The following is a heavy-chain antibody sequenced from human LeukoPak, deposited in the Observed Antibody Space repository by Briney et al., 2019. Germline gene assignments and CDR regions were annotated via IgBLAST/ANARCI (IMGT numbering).Heavy chain of an antibody. D-gene: IGHD2-21*01. CDR3: AKDQHSNYYFDY. Sequence: GGSLRLSCAASGFTFSNAWMSWVRQAPGKGLEWVSAISGSGGSTYYADSVKDRFTISRDNSKNTLYLQMNSLRAEDTAVYYCAKDQHSNYYFDYWGQGTLVTVSS. J-gene: IGHJ4*02. CDR2: ISGSGGST. CDR1: GFTFSNAW. V-gene: IGHV3-23*01.